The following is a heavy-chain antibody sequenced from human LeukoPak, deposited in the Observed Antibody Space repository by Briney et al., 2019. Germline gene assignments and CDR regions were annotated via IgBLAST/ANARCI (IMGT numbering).Heavy chain of an antibody. CDR1: GGSFSGYY. Sequence: SETLSLTCAVYGGSFSGYYWSWIRQPPGKGLEWIGEINHSGSTNYNPSLKSRVTISVDTSKNQFSLKLSSVTAADTAVYYCARRAAAGTFLIKAYYFDYWGQGTLVTVSS. V-gene: IGHV4-34*01. D-gene: IGHD6-13*01. CDR3: ARRAAAGTFLIKAYYFDY. CDR2: INHSGST. J-gene: IGHJ4*02.